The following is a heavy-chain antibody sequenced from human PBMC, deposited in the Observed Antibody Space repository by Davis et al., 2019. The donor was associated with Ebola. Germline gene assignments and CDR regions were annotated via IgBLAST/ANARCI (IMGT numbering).Heavy chain of an antibody. CDR2: INHRGSA. V-gene: IGHV4-34*01. CDR3: ARGSVKMDS. Sequence: PSETLSLTCAVYGGSFSGHHWSWIRQPPGKGLEWIGEINHRGSANYNPSLKSRVTISVDTSKNQFSLKLSSVTAADTAVYYCARGSVKMDSWGQGILVTVSS. CDR1: GGSFSGHH. J-gene: IGHJ4*02. D-gene: IGHD3-22*01.